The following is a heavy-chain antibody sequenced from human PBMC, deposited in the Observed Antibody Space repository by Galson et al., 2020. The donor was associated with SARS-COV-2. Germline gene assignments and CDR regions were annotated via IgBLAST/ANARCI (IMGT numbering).Heavy chain of an antibody. D-gene: IGHD6-19*01. J-gene: IGHJ4*02. V-gene: IGHV3-74*01. CDR2: INSDGSSP. CDR3: ARAVGIGWLVDYLGY. Sequence: GGSLRLSCEASGFTFSSYWMHWVRQAPGKGLVWVSRINSDGSSPSYADSVKGRFTISRDNDKNTLYLQMNSLRAEDTAVYYCARAVGIGWLVDYLGYWSQGTRVTGSS. CDR1: GFTFSSYW.